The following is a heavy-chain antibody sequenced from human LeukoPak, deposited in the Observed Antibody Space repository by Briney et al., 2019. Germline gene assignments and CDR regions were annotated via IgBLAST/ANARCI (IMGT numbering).Heavy chain of an antibody. J-gene: IGHJ3*02. D-gene: IGHD5-18*01. Sequence: PGGSLRLSCAASGFTFSTYSMNWVRQAPGKGLEWVSFITSSSSYIYYADSVKGRFTISRDNAKNSLYLQMNSLRAEDTAVYYCARDSGYIYGNVAFDIWGQGTMVTVSS. CDR2: ITSSSSYI. CDR3: ARDSGYIYGNVAFDI. V-gene: IGHV3-21*01. CDR1: GFTFSTYS.